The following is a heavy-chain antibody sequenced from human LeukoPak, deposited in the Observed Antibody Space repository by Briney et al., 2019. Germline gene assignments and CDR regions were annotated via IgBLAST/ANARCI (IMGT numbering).Heavy chain of an antibody. J-gene: IGHJ5*02. V-gene: IGHV4-39*07. D-gene: IGHD6-6*01. CDR3: ARGKAGEQLVGLTNWFDP. CDR2: IYYTGSN. Sequence: SETLSLTCAVSGGSISSSNYCWGCIRQPPGKGLEWIGNIYYTGSNYYNPSLKSRVAISVDTSKNQFSLKLKSVTAADTAVYYCARGKAGEQLVGLTNWFDPWGQGTLVTVSS. CDR1: GGSISSSNYC.